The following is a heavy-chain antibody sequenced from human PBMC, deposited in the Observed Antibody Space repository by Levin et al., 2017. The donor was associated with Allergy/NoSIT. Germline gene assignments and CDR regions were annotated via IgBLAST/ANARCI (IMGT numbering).Heavy chain of an antibody. D-gene: IGHD3-10*01. V-gene: IGHV3-30*18. Sequence: GGSLRLSCAASGFNFNNFGVHWVRQAPGKGLEWVAVISYDGNDEYYADSVKGRFTISRDNSKNTLYLQMNSLTTDDTAVYYCAKDGQRITLVRGVIDGGFYYGMDVWGQGTTVTVSS. J-gene: IGHJ6*02. CDR2: ISYDGNDE. CDR3: AKDGQRITLVRGVIDGGFYYGMDV. CDR1: GFNFNNFG.